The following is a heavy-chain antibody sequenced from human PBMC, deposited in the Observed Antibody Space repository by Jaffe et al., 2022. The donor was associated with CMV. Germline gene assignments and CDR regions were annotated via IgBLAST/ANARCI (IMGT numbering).Heavy chain of an antibody. CDR1: GYTFTSYY. V-gene: IGHV1-46*01. J-gene: IGHJ6*03. D-gene: IGHD1-26*01. Sequence: QVQLVQSGAEVKKPGASVKVSCKASGYTFTSYYMHWVRQAPGQGLEWMGIINPSGGSTSYAQKFQGRVTMTRDTSTSTVYMELSSLRSEDTAVYYCARATHSIVGATTGPDMDVWGKGTTVTVSS. CDR2: INPSGGST. CDR3: ARATHSIVGATTGPDMDV.